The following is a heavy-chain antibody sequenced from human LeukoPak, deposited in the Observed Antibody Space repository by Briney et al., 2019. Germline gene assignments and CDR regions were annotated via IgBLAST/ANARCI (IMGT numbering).Heavy chain of an antibody. Sequence: ASVKVSCKGSGYTFTDYYLHWVRQAPGQGLEWLGYINPRDGGTSSPPNFRGRVTMTTDASSSTVYMELSRLTSEDTAIYYCAREGNGLLSKDLDYWGQGTLVTVSS. CDR2: INPRDGGT. V-gene: IGHV1-2*02. D-gene: IGHD2-15*01. CDR1: GYTFTDYY. J-gene: IGHJ4*02. CDR3: AREGNGLLSKDLDY.